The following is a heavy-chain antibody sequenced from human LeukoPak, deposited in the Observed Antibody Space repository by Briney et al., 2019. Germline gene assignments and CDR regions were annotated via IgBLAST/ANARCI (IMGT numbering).Heavy chain of an antibody. D-gene: IGHD2-15*01. CDR1: GGSVSSSSYY. CDR3: RGIVVVAQLGYYFYYMDV. CDR2: IYYSGST. V-gene: IGHV4-39*03. J-gene: IGHJ6*03. Sequence: TSETLSLTCTVSGGSVSSSSYYWGWIRQPPGKGLEWIGSIYYSGSTYYNPSLKSRVTISVDTSKNQFSLKLSSVTAADTAVYCARGIVVVAQLGYYFYYMDVWGKGTTVTISS.